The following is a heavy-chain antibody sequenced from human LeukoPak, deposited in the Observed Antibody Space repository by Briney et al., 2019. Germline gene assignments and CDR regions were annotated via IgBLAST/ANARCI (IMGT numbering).Heavy chain of an antibody. Sequence: GGSLRLSCAASGFTFSTYAMSWVRQAPRKGLEWVSGISTSGGRTFYADSVKGRFTLSRDNSKNTQYLQMNSLRAEDTAVYYCAKTSGSYWNYFDYWGQGTLVSVSS. CDR1: GFTFSTYA. CDR2: ISTSGGRT. CDR3: AKTSGSYWNYFDY. J-gene: IGHJ4*02. V-gene: IGHV3-23*01. D-gene: IGHD1-26*01.